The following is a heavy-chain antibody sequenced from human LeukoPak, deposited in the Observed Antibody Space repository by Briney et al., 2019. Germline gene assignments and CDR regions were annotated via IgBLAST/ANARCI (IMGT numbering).Heavy chain of an antibody. Sequence: SETLSLTRTVSGGSISSSSYYWGWIRQPPGKGLEWIGSIYYSGSTYYNPSLKSRVTISVDTSKNQFSLKLSSVTAADTAVYYCARLKSSYGPYRYYYGMDVWGQGTTVTVSS. J-gene: IGHJ6*02. CDR2: IYYSGST. CDR3: ARLKSSYGPYRYYYGMDV. V-gene: IGHV4-39*01. CDR1: GGSISSSSYY. D-gene: IGHD5-18*01.